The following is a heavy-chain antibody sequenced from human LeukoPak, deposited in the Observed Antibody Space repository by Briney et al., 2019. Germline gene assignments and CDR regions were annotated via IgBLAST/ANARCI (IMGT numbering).Heavy chain of an antibody. J-gene: IGHJ6*04. Sequence: SETLSLTCAVYGGSFSGYYWSWIRQPPGKGLEWIGEINHSGSTNYNPSLKSRVTISVDTSKNQFSLKLSSVTAADTAVYYCAREGDGATTAYGMDVWGKGTTVTVSS. CDR2: INHSGST. CDR3: AREGDGATTAYGMDV. CDR1: GGSFSGYY. D-gene: IGHD4-17*01. V-gene: IGHV4-34*01.